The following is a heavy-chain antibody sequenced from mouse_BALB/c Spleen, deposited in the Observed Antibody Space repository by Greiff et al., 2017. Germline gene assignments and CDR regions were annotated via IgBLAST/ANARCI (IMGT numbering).Heavy chain of an antibody. CDR2: ISDGGSYT. V-gene: IGHV5-4*02. D-gene: IGHD2-2*01. Sequence: EVHLVESGGGLVKPGGSLKLSCAASGFTFSDYYMYWVRQTPEKRLEWVATISDGGSYTYYPDSVKGRFTISRDNAKNNLYLQMSSLKSEDTAMYYCARDQDGYDGYYAMDYWGQGTSVTVSS. CDR3: ARDQDGYDGYYAMDY. J-gene: IGHJ4*01. CDR1: GFTFSDYY.